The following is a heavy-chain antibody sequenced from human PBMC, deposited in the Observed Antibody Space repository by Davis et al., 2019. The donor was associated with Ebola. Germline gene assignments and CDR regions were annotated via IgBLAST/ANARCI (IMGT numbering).Heavy chain of an antibody. V-gene: IGHV3-11*04. CDR1: GFTFSDYY. Sequence: PGVSLRLSCAASGFTFSDYYMSWIRQAPGKGLEWASYISSSCSTIYYADSVKGRFTISRDNAKNSLYLQMNSLRAEDTAVYYCARDNDWSDYGDYGEDYWGQGTLVTVSS. J-gene: IGHJ4*02. CDR3: ARDNDWSDYGDYGEDY. CDR2: ISSSCSTI. D-gene: IGHD4-17*01.